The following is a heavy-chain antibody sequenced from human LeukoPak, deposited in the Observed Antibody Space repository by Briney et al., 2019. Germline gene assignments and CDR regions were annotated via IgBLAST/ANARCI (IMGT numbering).Heavy chain of an antibody. CDR3: AKGGCINPRCYIGDY. V-gene: IGHV3-23*01. J-gene: IGHJ4*02. D-gene: IGHD2-2*02. Sequence: PGGSLRLSRVASGFTFSSFAMSWVRQAPGRGLEWVSSISGRDDSTYYADSVRGRFTISRDNSKNTLYMHMNSLRAEDTAVYYCAKGGCINPRCYIGDYWGQGALVTVSS. CDR1: GFTFSSFA. CDR2: ISGRDDST.